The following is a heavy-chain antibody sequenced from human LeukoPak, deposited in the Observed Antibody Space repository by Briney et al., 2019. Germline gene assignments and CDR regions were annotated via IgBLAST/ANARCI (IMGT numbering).Heavy chain of an antibody. J-gene: IGHJ5*02. Sequence: GGSLRLSSAASGFTFSSYSMNWVRQAPGKGLERVSYIISSSSTIYYAHSVKGRFTISRDNAKNSLYLQMNSLRVEDTAVYYCARGDRGTAAGNNWFNPWGQGTLVTVSS. D-gene: IGHD6-13*01. CDR2: IISSSSTI. V-gene: IGHV3-48*01. CDR1: GFTFSSYS. CDR3: ARGDRGTAAGNNWFNP.